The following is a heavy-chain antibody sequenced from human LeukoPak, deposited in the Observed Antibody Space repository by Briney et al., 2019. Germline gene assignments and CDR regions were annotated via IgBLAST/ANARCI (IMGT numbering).Heavy chain of an antibody. Sequence: ASVKVSCKASGYTFTSYYMHWVRQAPGQGLEWMGIINPSGGSTSYAQKFQGRVTMTRDTSTSTVYMELSSLRSEDTAVYYCASQPPGTVEMATERAFDIWGQGTMVTVSS. V-gene: IGHV1-46*01. CDR3: ASQPPGTVEMATERAFDI. D-gene: IGHD5-24*01. CDR1: GYTFTSYY. J-gene: IGHJ3*02. CDR2: INPSGGST.